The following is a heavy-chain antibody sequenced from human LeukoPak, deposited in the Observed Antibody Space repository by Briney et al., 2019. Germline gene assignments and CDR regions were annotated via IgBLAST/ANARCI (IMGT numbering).Heavy chain of an antibody. V-gene: IGHV3-30*04. Sequence: GGSLRLSCAASGFTFSSYAMHWVRQPPGKGLEWVAVISYDGSNKYYADSVKGRFTISRDNAKNSLYLQMNSLRAEDTAVYYCARVGWFGELGYWGQGTLVTVSS. J-gene: IGHJ4*02. D-gene: IGHD3-10*01. CDR1: GFTFSSYA. CDR3: ARVGWFGELGY. CDR2: ISYDGSNK.